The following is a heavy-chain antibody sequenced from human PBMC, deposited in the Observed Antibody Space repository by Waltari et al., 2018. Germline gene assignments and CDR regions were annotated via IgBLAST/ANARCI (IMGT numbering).Heavy chain of an antibody. CDR1: SGSLSSDNYY. V-gene: IGHV4-39*02. J-gene: IGHJ4*02. D-gene: IGHD3-22*01. CDR2: LYFTWST. CDR3: AREADYYDSSAYVG. Sequence: QLQLQESGPGLVKPSETLSLTCTVSSGSLSSDNYYWGWIRQPPGKGLEWIGILYFTWSTVYNPSLNMRVTISIDTLKNQLSLKLSSVTAADTAVYYCAREADYYDSSAYVGWGQGTLVTVSS.